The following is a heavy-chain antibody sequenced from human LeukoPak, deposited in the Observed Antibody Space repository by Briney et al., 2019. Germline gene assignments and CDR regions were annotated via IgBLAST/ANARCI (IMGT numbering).Heavy chain of an antibody. J-gene: IGHJ6*03. CDR3: ARVHRSTGYMDV. V-gene: IGHV4-31*03. D-gene: IGHD2-2*01. CDR2: IYYSGST. Sequence: KPSQTLSLTCTVSGGPISSGGYYWSWIRQHPGKGLEWIGYIYYSGSTYYNPSLKSRVTISVDTSKNQFSLKLSSVTAADTAVYYCARVHRSTGYMDVWGKGTTLTVSS. CDR1: GGPISSGGYY.